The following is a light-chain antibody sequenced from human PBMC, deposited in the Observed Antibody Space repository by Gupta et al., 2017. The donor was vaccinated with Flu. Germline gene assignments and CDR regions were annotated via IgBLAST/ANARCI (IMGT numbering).Light chain of an antibody. Sequence: IHVTQSPISLSASVGDRVAITFRASQTLCTFFNWYQQKPGQAPQLLIYAVSNLQSGVPSRLSGGGYGTEFTLTISGLQPEDFATYECQQTYSYPSTFGQGT. CDR3: QQTYSYPST. J-gene: IGKJ2*01. CDR2: AVS. V-gene: IGKV1-39*01. CDR1: QTLCTF.